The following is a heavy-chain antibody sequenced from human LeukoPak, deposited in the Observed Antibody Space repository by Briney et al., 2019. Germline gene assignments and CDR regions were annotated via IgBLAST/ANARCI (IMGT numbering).Heavy chain of an antibody. CDR2: SSYSGST. J-gene: IGHJ4*02. CDR1: GDSISISTYY. CDR3: ARDPTSGSQSIRDY. V-gene: IGHV4-39*07. Sequence: PSETLSLTCTVSGDSISISTYYCGWIRQPPGKGREWIGSSSYSGSTYYNPSLKSRVTISVDTPKNQFSLKLSSVTAADTAVYYCARDPTSGSQSIRDYWGQGTLVTVSS. D-gene: IGHD1-26*01.